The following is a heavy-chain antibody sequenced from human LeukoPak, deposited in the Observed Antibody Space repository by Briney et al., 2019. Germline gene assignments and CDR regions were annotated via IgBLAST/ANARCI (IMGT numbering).Heavy chain of an antibody. J-gene: IGHJ4*02. V-gene: IGHV1-18*01. Sequence: ASVKVSCKTSGYTFTSYGISWVRQAPGQGLEWMGWISAYNGNTNYAQKFQGRVTVTTETSARTAYMELRSLRFDDTAVYYCARLNFGSEDYWGQGTLVTVSS. CDR1: GYTFTSYG. CDR2: ISAYNGNT. CDR3: ARLNFGSEDY. D-gene: IGHD3-10*01.